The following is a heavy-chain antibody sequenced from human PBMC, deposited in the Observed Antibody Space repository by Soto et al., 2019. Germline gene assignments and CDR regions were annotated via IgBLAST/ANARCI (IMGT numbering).Heavy chain of an antibody. CDR2: IYYSGST. J-gene: IGHJ3*02. CDR1: GGSISSSSYY. Sequence: SETLSLTCTVSGGSISSSSYYWGWIRQPPGKGLEWIGSIYYSGSTYYNPSLKSRVTISVDTSKNQFSLKLSSVTAADTAVYYCARPIAAAGRDAFDIWGQGTMVTVSS. V-gene: IGHV4-39*01. D-gene: IGHD6-13*01. CDR3: ARPIAAAGRDAFDI.